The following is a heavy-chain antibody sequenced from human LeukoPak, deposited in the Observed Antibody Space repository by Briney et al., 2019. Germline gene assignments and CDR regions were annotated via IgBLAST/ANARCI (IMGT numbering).Heavy chain of an antibody. V-gene: IGHV1-69-2*01. J-gene: IGHJ4*02. CDR3: AASYSSSSLYFDY. CDR1: VYTFTDYY. D-gene: IGHD6-6*01. Sequence: ASVKVSCKVYVYTFTDYYMHWVQQAPGKGLEWMGLVDPEDGETIYAEKFQGRVTITADTSTDTAYMELSSLRSEDTAVYYCAASYSSSSLYFDYWGQGTLVTVSS. CDR2: VDPEDGET.